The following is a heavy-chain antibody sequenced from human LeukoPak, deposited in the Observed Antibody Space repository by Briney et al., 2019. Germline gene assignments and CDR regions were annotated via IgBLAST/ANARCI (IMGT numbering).Heavy chain of an antibody. J-gene: IGHJ1*01. D-gene: IGHD6-13*01. CDR3: ARPSRPYRSSEYLQH. CDR2: ISSSGSTI. CDR1: GFAFSRSG. V-gene: IGHV3-48*03. Sequence: GGSLRLSCVASGFAFSRSGMNWVRQVPGKGLEWISYISSSGSTIYFADSVKGRFTISRDNAKNSLYLQMNSLRAEDTAVYYCARPSRPYRSSEYLQHWGQGTLVIVSS.